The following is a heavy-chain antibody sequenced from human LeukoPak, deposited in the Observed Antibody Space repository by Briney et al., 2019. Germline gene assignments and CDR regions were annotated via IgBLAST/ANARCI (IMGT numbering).Heavy chain of an antibody. V-gene: IGHV3-49*03. Sequence: GGSLRLSCTASGFTFGDYAMSWFRQAPGKGLEWVGFIRSKAYGGTTEYAASVKGRFTISRDDSKSIAYLQMNSLKTEDTAVYYCSRDGNYYDSDYYYYMDVWGKGTTVTISS. CDR2: IRSKAYGGTT. CDR1: GFTFGDYA. D-gene: IGHD3-22*01. J-gene: IGHJ6*03. CDR3: SRDGNYYDSDYYYYMDV.